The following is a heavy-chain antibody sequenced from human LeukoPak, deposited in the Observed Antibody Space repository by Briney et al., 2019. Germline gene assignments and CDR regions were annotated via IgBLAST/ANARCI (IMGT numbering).Heavy chain of an antibody. CDR2: IKQDGSEK. Sequence: GGSLRLSCAASAFTFITFWMNWVRQAPGKGLEWVASIKQDGSEKHYLDSVKGGFTISRDNAKNSLYLQMISLRAEDTAVYYCASYSSSRGDIEYWGQGTLVTVSS. V-gene: IGHV3-7*02. J-gene: IGHJ4*02. D-gene: IGHD3-10*01. CDR3: ASYSSSRGDIEY. CDR1: AFTFITFW.